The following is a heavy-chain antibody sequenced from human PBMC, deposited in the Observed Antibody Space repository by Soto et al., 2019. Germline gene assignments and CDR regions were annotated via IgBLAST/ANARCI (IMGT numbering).Heavy chain of an antibody. V-gene: IGHV3-9*01. CDR2: ISWNSGSI. CDR3: AKDLPVAAAGTYYYYGMDG. D-gene: IGHD6-13*01. J-gene: IGHJ6*02. CDR1: GFTFDDYA. Sequence: PGGSLRLSCAASGFTFDDYAMHWVRQAPGKGLEWVSGISWNSGSIGYADSVKGRFTISRDNAKNSLYLQMNSLRAEDTALYYCAKDLPVAAAGTYYYYGMDGWGQGTTVTVSS.